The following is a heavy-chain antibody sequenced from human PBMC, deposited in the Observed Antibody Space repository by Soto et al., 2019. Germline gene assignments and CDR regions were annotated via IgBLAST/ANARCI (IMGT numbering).Heavy chain of an antibody. V-gene: IGHV6-1*01. J-gene: IGHJ4*02. CDR3: ARQITATGTSGSFDY. CDR1: GDTVSSSSAT. CDR2: TYYRSTWGN. D-gene: IGHD6-13*01. Sequence: PSETLSLTCAISGDTVSSSSATWTWIRQSPSRGLEWLGRTYYRSTWGNDYAKSVKGRITINPDTSKNQFSLHLNSVTPEDTAVYYCARQITATGTSGSFDYWGQGTLVT.